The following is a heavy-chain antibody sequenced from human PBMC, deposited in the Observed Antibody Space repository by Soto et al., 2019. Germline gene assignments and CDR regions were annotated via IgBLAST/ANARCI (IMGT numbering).Heavy chain of an antibody. CDR1: VFTFSDYY. D-gene: IGHD2-2*01. CDR2: ISHSGTTI. J-gene: IGHJ6*03. Sequence: QVQLVESGGGLVKPGGSLRLSCADSVFTFSDYYMTWIRQAPGTGLKWVSYISHSGTTIFYADSVKGRFTISRDNAKNSLYLQMNSLRAEDTAVYYCPTLGGAAAITLDYYYMDVWGKGTTVTVSS. V-gene: IGHV3-11*01. CDR3: PTLGGAAAITLDYYYMDV.